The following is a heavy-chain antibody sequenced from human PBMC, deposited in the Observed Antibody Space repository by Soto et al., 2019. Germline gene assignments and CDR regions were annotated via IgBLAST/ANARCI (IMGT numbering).Heavy chain of an antibody. CDR2: IYYSGST. CDR3: ARILWFGSDNWFDP. D-gene: IGHD3-10*01. CDR1: GGSISSSSYY. V-gene: IGHV4-39*01. Sequence: PSETLSLTCTVSGGSISSSSYYWGWIRQPPGKGLEWIGSIYYSGSTYYNPSLKSRVTISVDTSKNQFSLKLSSVTAADTAVYYCARILWFGSDNWFDPWGQGTLVTVSS. J-gene: IGHJ5*02.